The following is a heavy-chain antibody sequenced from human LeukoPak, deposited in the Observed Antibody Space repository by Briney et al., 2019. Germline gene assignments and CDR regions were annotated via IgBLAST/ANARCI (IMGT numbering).Heavy chain of an antibody. D-gene: IGHD3-10*01. J-gene: IGHJ4*02. CDR2: ISSSSSYI. CDR1: GFTFSSYS. Sequence: GGSLRLSCAASGFTFSSYSMNWVRQAPGKGLEWVSSISSSSSYIYYADSVKGRFTISRDSAKNSLYLQMNSLRAEDTAVYYCARRVLWVRGVMGGFDYWGQGTLVTVSS. V-gene: IGHV3-21*04. CDR3: ARRVLWVRGVMGGFDY.